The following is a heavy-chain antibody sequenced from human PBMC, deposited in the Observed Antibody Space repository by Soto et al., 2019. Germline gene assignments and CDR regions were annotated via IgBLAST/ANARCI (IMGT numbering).Heavy chain of an antibody. CDR1: GFTVSSNY. CDR3: ARDQQLNDFWSGYSYYYYYGMDV. J-gene: IGHJ6*02. V-gene: IGHV3-53*01. CDR2: IYSGGST. D-gene: IGHD3-3*01. Sequence: GGSLRLSCAASGFTVSSNYMSWVRQAPGKGLEWVSVIYSGGSTYCADSVKGRFTISRDNSKNTLYLQMNSLRAEDTAVYYCARDQQLNDFWSGYSYYYYYGMDVWGQGTTVTVSS.